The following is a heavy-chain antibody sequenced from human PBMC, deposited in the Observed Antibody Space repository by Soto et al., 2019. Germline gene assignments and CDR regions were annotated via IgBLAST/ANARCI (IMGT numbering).Heavy chain of an antibody. CDR3: ARMITTYYDYIWGSNRPENWFDP. CDR2: IYYSGST. Sequence: HVQLQASGQGLVKPSETLSLTCTVSGGSINSYYWSWIRQPPGKGLEWIGYIYYSGSTNYNPSLKSRVTISVDTSKNHFSLKLSSVTAADTAVYYCARMITTYYDYIWGSNRPENWFDPWGQGTLVTVSS. V-gene: IGHV4-59*01. D-gene: IGHD3-16*02. J-gene: IGHJ5*02. CDR1: GGSINSYY.